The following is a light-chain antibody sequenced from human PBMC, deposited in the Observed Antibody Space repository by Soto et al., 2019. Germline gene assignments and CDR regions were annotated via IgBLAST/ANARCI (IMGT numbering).Light chain of an antibody. J-gene: IGKJ5*01. Sequence: DIQMTQSPSTLFAFVGDRVTITCRASQSISSWLAWYQQKPGKAPNLLIYKASSLESGVPSRFSGSGSGTEFTLTISSLQPDDFATYYCQQYDSYSITFGQGTRLEFK. CDR1: QSISSW. CDR2: KAS. V-gene: IGKV1-5*03. CDR3: QQYDSYSIT.